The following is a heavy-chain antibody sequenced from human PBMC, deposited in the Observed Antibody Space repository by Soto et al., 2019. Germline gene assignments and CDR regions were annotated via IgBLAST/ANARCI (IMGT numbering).Heavy chain of an antibody. Sequence: GSLKNSCLGSGYRLISYWISCVREMPGKGLEWRGRIDPSDAYTNYGPSFQGHVTISADKSISTAYLQWSSLKASDTAMDYCARGGAAAGRRYYYYYGMDVWGQGTTVTVSS. V-gene: IGHV5-10-1*01. J-gene: IGHJ6*02. CDR2: IDPSDAYT. CDR1: GYRLISYW. D-gene: IGHD6-13*01. CDR3: ARGGAAAGRRYYYYYGMDV.